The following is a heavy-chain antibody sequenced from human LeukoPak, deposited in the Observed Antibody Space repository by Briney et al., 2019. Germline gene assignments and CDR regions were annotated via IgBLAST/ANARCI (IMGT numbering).Heavy chain of an antibody. V-gene: IGHV1-46*01. CDR1: GYTFTSYY. CDR2: INPSGGST. J-gene: IGHJ4*02. CDR3: ARVREAGTHYYDSSGYFDY. D-gene: IGHD3-22*01. Sequence: ASVKVSCKASGYTFTSYYMHWVRQAPGQGLEWMGIINPSGGSTSYAQKFQGRVTMTRDMSTSTVYMALSSLRSEDTAVYYCARVREAGTHYYDSSGYFDYWGQGTLVTVSS.